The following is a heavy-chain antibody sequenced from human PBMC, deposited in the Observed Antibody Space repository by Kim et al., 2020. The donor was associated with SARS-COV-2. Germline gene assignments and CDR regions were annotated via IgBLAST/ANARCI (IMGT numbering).Heavy chain of an antibody. CDR1: GFTFSSYW. Sequence: GGSLRLSCAASGFTFSSYWMHWVRQAPGKGLVWVSRINSDGSSTSYADSVKGRFTISRDNAKNTLYLQMNSLRAEDTAVYYCARGPDEYSSGWYYYYYYYGMDVWGQGTTVTVSS. J-gene: IGHJ6*02. V-gene: IGHV3-74*01. CDR2: INSDGSST. D-gene: IGHD6-19*01. CDR3: ARGPDEYSSGWYYYYYYYGMDV.